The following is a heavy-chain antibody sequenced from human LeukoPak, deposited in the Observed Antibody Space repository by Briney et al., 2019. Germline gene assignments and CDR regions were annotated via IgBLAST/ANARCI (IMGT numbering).Heavy chain of an antibody. CDR3: ARHGDYYGMDV. Sequence: GESLKISCKGSGYSFTNYWINWVRQMPGKGLEWMGRIDPSDSYTNYSPSFQGHVTIPADKSISTAYLQWSSLKASDTAMYYCARHGDYYGMDVWGQGTTVTVSS. J-gene: IGHJ6*02. CDR1: GYSFTNYW. D-gene: IGHD5-24*01. V-gene: IGHV5-10-1*01. CDR2: IDPSDSYT.